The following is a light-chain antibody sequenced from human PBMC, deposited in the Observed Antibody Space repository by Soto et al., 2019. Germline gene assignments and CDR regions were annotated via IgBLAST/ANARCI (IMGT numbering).Light chain of an antibody. CDR2: EVS. J-gene: IGLJ1*01. CDR1: SSDIGGYNY. CDR3: SSYTSSRAYV. Sequence: QSVLTQPASVSASPGQSITISCTGTSSDIGGYNYVSWYQQQSGKAPKLMIHEVSNRPSGVSNRFSGSKSGNTASLTISGLQAEDEADYYCSSYTSSRAYVFGIGTKLTVL. V-gene: IGLV2-14*01.